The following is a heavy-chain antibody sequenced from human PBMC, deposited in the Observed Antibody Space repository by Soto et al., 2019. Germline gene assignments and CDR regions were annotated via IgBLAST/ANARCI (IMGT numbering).Heavy chain of an antibody. CDR1: RFTFSSYG. Sequence: GGSLRLSCAASRFTFSSYGMHWVRQAPGKGLEWVAVIWYDGSNKYYADSVKGRFTISRDNSKNTLYLQMNSLRAEDTAVYYCARQHRDILTGLRWNGMDVWGQGTTVTVSS. D-gene: IGHD3-9*01. J-gene: IGHJ6*02. V-gene: IGHV3-33*01. CDR2: IWYDGSNK. CDR3: ARQHRDILTGLRWNGMDV.